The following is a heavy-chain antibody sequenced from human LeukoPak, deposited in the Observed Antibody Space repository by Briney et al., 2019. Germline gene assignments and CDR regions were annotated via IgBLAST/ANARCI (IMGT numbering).Heavy chain of an antibody. CDR2: ISYDGSNK. J-gene: IGHJ4*02. CDR1: GFTFSSYS. D-gene: IGHD2-15*01. V-gene: IGHV3-30*18. Sequence: GGSLRLSCAASGFTFSSYSMNWVRQAPGKGLEWLAVISYDGSNKYYADSVKGRFTISRDNSKNTLYLQMNSLRAEDTAVYYCAKDPNTYCSGGSCPNGYWGQGTLVTVSS. CDR3: AKDPNTYCSGGSCPNGY.